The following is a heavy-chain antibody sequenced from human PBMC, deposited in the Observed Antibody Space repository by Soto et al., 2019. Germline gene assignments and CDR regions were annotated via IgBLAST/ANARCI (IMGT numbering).Heavy chain of an antibody. D-gene: IGHD3-10*01. J-gene: IGHJ6*02. CDR3: ARAPPGPSPRWVL. Sequence: SETLSLTCTVSCGSISSGDYHWSWIRQPPGKGLEWIGAVYYSGSTHYNPSLKSRITISVDTSKNQFSLKLTSVTAADTAVYYCARAPPGPSPRWVLWGQGTTVTAP. CDR2: VYYSGST. V-gene: IGHV4-30-4*01. CDR1: CGSISSGDYH.